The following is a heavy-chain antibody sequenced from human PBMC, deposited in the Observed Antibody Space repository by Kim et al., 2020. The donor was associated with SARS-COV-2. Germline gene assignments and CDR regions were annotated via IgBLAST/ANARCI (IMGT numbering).Heavy chain of an antibody. V-gene: IGHV4-31*03. Sequence: SETLSLTCTVSGGSISSGGYYWSWIRQHPGKGLEWIGYIYYSGSTYYNPSLKSRVTISVDTSKNQFSLKLSSVTAADTAVYYCARKITNFGVAPVLPSGRNNCFDPWGQGTLVTVSS. D-gene: IGHD3-3*01. CDR3: ARKITNFGVAPVLPSGRNNCFDP. CDR1: GGSISSGGYY. CDR2: IYYSGST. J-gene: IGHJ5*02.